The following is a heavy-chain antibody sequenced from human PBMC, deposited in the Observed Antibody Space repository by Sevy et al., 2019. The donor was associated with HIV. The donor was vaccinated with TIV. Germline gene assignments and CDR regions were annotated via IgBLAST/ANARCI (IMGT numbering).Heavy chain of an antibody. D-gene: IGHD3-22*01. CDR2: FDPEDGDPKEGKT. V-gene: IGHV1-24*01. J-gene: IGHJ4*02. Sequence: ASVKVSCKVSGYTLNEFSMHWVRQAPGKGLEWMTTFDPEDGDPKEGKTIYAQKFLGRVTVTEDTSTDTAYMELSSLRSEDTAVYYCATTKDYYDSSGYPFDYWGQGTLVTVSS. CDR1: GYTLNEFS. CDR3: ATTKDYYDSSGYPFDY.